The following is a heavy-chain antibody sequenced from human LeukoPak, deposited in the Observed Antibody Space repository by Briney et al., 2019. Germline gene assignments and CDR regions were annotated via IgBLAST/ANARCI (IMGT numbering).Heavy chain of an antibody. D-gene: IGHD2-21*02. CDR2: ISTDGSSA. J-gene: IGHJ4*02. V-gene: IGHV3-74*01. CDR1: GFTFSSYW. CDR3: ARDRGGGDIYFDY. Sequence: GGSLRLSCAASGFTFSSYWMHWVRQAPGKGLVWVSRISTDGSSAIYADSVKGRSTISRDNAKNTLYLQMNSLGAEDTAVYYCARDRGGGDIYFDYWGQGTLVTVSS.